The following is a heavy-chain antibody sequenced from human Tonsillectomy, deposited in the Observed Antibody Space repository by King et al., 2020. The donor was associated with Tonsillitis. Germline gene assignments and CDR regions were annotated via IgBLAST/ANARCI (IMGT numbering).Heavy chain of an antibody. V-gene: IGHV3-11*06. CDR2: ISLSSSYT. CDR3: AAHSAGYIDL. CDR1: GFTFSDYY. J-gene: IGHJ2*01. D-gene: IGHD1-26*01. Sequence: VQLVESGGNLVKPGGSLRLSCAASGFTFSDYYMSWLRQAPGKGLEWIPYISLSSSYTNYADSVKGRFTISRDNAKNSLYLQMNSLRAEDTAVYYCAAHSAGYIDLWGRGTLVTVSS.